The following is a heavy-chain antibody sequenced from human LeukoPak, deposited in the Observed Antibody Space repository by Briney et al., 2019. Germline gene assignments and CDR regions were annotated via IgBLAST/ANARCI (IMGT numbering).Heavy chain of an antibody. Sequence: GGSLRLSCAGSGFTFNNYAMSWVRQAPGKGLEWVSGFAMIDDIIHYVDSVKGRFTISRDNSKNMLYLQMNSLRAEDTAVYYCAKGFHSGSFNELDYWGQGTLVTVSS. D-gene: IGHD1-26*01. CDR3: AKGFHSGSFNELDY. J-gene: IGHJ4*02. CDR1: GFTFNNYA. V-gene: IGHV3-23*05. CDR2: FAMIDDII.